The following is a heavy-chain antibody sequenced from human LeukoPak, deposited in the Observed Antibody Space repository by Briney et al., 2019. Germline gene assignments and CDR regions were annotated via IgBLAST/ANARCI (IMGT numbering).Heavy chain of an antibody. CDR2: IIPIFGTA. CDR3: ARGIYDSSGYYGAFDI. Sequence: GASVKVSCKASGYTFTSYAMNWVRQAPGKGLEWMGGIIPIFGTANYAQKFQGRVTITADESTSTAYMELSSLRSEDTAVYYCARGIYDSSGYYGAFDIWGQGTMVTVSS. CDR1: GYTFTSYA. J-gene: IGHJ3*02. D-gene: IGHD3-22*01. V-gene: IGHV1-69*13.